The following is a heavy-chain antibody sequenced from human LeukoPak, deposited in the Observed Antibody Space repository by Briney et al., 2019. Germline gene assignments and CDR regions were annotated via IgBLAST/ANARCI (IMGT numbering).Heavy chain of an antibody. J-gene: IGHJ5*02. CDR2: IYYSGST. Sequence: PSETLSLTCTVSGGSISSYYWSWIRQPPGKGLEWIGYIYYSGSTNYNPSLKSRVTISVDTSKNQFSLKLSSVTAADTAVYYCARAWSCGWGPWGQGTLVTVSS. D-gene: IGHD6-19*01. V-gene: IGHV4-59*01. CDR3: ARAWSCGWGP. CDR1: GGSISSYY.